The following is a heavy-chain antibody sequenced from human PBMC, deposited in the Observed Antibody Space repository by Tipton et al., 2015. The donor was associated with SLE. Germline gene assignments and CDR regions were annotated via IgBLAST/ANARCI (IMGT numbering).Heavy chain of an antibody. Sequence: TLSLTCTVSGDPITDNFWSWIRQPAGKGLEWIGRMAPSGTTNYTPSLNSRVAFSLDTSKNQFSLRLSSVTAADTAVYYCVRDGKRGTRGDAFDIWGQGTMVIVSS. CDR2: MAPSGTT. CDR3: VRDGKRGTRGDAFDI. J-gene: IGHJ3*02. V-gene: IGHV4-4*07. D-gene: IGHD1-7*01. CDR1: GDPITDNF.